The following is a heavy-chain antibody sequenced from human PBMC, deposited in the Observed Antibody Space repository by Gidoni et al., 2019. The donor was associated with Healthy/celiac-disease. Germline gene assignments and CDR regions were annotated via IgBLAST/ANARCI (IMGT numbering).Heavy chain of an antibody. J-gene: IGHJ6*02. Sequence: EVQLVESGGGLVQPGGSLKLSCAASGFTFSGSAMPWVRQASGKGLEWVGRIRSKANSYATAYAASVKGRFTISRDDSKNTAYLQMNSLKTEDTAVYYCTRSLYDLIEGGNYYYGMDVWGQGTTVTVSS. CDR2: IRSKANSYAT. CDR1: GFTFSGSA. D-gene: IGHD3-3*01. CDR3: TRSLYDLIEGGNYYYGMDV. V-gene: IGHV3-73*02.